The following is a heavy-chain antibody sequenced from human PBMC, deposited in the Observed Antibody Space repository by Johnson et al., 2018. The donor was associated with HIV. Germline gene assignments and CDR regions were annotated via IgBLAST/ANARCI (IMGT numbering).Heavy chain of an antibody. Sequence: QVQLVESGGGVVQPGRSLRLSCAASGFTFSSYAMHWVRQAPGKGLEWVAIIYYDGTNKFYADSVKGRFTISRDNSKNTLYLQMNSLRAEDTAVYYCARSGAASIAARGDASDIWGQGTLVTVSS. D-gene: IGHD6-6*01. J-gene: IGHJ3*02. V-gene: IGHV3-33*01. CDR2: IYYDGTNK. CDR3: ARSGAASIAARGDASDI. CDR1: GFTFSSYA.